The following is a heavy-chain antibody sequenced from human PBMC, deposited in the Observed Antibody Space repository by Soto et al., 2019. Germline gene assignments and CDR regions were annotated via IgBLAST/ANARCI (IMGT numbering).Heavy chain of an antibody. CDR3: ARVERGTATTVVDAFDI. V-gene: IGHV4-34*01. CDR1: GGSFRGYY. CDR2: MNHSGST. Sequence: PSETLSLTCAVYGGSFRGYYWSWIRQPPGKGLEWIGEMNHSGSTHFNPSLKSRVIISVDTSKNQFSLKMSSVTAADTALYYCARVERGTATTVVDAFDIWGPGTMVTVSS. J-gene: IGHJ3*02. D-gene: IGHD1-1*01.